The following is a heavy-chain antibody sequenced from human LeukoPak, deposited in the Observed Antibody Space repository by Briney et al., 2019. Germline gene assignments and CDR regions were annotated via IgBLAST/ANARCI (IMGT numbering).Heavy chain of an antibody. CDR1: GYTFTGYY. J-gene: IGHJ3*02. Sequence: ASVKVSCKASGYTFTGYYMHWVRQAPGQGLEWMGWINPNSGGTNYAQKFQGRVTMTRDTSISTAYMELSRLRSDDTAVYYCARTYYYDSSGYYQDAFGIWGQGTMVTVSS. V-gene: IGHV1-2*02. D-gene: IGHD3-22*01. CDR2: INPNSGGT. CDR3: ARTYYYDSSGYYQDAFGI.